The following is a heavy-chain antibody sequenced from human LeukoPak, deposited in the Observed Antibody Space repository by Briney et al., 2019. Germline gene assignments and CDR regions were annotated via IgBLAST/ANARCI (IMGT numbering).Heavy chain of an antibody. Sequence: ASVKVSCKASGYTFTSYGISWVRQAPGQGLEWMGWMSAYNGNTNYAQKFQGRVTVTTDTSTSTAYMELRSLRFDDTAVFYCARRAYGRSSSIFDKWGQGTLVTVSS. CDR1: GYTFTSYG. CDR2: MSAYNGNT. J-gene: IGHJ4*02. D-gene: IGHD3-3*02. V-gene: IGHV1-18*01. CDR3: ARRAYGRSSSIFDK.